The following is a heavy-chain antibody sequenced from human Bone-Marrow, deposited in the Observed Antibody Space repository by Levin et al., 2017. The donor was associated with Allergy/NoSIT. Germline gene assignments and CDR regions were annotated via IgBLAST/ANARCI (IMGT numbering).Heavy chain of an antibody. J-gene: IGHJ4*02. CDR1: GFMFRSYW. V-gene: IGHV3-74*01. CDR3: VRGAGGLDH. CDR2: ITSDGSGI. D-gene: IGHD3-16*01. Sequence: GGSLRLSCAASGFMFRSYWMHWVRQVPGKGLVWVSHITSDGSGISYVDSVKGRFTISRDNTKNTLYLQMNSLRDEDTAVYYCVRGAGGLDHWGQGALVIVSS.